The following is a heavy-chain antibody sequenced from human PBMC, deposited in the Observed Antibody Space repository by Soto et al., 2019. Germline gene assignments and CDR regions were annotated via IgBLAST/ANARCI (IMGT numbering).Heavy chain of an antibody. D-gene: IGHD3-3*01. Sequence: GGSLRLSCAASGFTFSSYAMSWVRQAPGKGLEWVSAISGSGGSTYYADSVKGRFTTSRDNSKNTLYLQMNSLRAEDTAVYYCANGLSDFGVRRFVNWCHATRVTDSS. J-gene: IGHJ4*01. CDR3: ANGLSDFGVRRFVN. CDR1: GFTFSSYA. CDR2: ISGSGGST. V-gene: IGHV3-23*01.